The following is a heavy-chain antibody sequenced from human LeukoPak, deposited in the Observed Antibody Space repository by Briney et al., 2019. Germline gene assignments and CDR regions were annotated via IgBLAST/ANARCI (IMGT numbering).Heavy chain of an antibody. CDR1: GLTFRSYG. J-gene: IGHJ4*02. D-gene: IGHD6-13*01. CDR2: IWNDGSNK. V-gene: IGHV3-33*06. Sequence: PGGSLRLSCAASGLTFRSYGMHWVRQAPGKGLEWVAVIWNDGSNKYYADSVKGRFTISRDNSKNTLYLQMNSLRAEDTAVYYCAKDSALSAASYYFDYWGQGTLVTVSS. CDR3: AKDSALSAASYYFDY.